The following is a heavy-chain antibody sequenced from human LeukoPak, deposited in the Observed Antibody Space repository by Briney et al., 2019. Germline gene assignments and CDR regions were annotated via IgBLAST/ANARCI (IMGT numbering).Heavy chain of an antibody. CDR1: GGSFSGYY. V-gene: IGHV4-34*01. CDR3: ASLWFGVGPRDGMDV. CDR2: INHSGST. D-gene: IGHD3-10*01. Sequence: SETLSLTCAVYGGSFSGYYWSWIRQPPGKGLEWIGEINHSGSTNYNPSLKSRVTISVDTSKNQFSLKLSSVTAADTAVYFCASLWFGVGPRDGMDVWGKGTTVTVSS. J-gene: IGHJ6*04.